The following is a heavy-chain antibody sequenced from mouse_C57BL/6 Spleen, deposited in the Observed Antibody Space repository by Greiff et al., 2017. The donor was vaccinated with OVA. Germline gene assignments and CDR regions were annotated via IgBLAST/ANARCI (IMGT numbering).Heavy chain of an antibody. CDR1: GYTFTGYW. CDR3: AKSQARPYAMDY. D-gene: IGHD3-2*02. V-gene: IGHV1-9*01. CDR2: ILPGSGST. Sequence: VQLQQSGAELMKPGASVKLSCKATGYTFTGYWIEWVKQRPGHGLEWIGDILPGSGSTNYNEKFKGKATFTADTSSNTAYMQLSSLTTEDSAIYCGAKSQARPYAMDYWGQGTSVTVSA. J-gene: IGHJ4*01.